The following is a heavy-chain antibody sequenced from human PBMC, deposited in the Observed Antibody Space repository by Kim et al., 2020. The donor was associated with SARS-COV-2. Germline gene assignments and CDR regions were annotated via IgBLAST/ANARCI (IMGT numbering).Heavy chain of an antibody. V-gene: IGHV5-51*01. D-gene: IGHD2-2*02. CDR3: ARRLYCSSISCYRAFDY. Sequence: GESLKISCKGSGYSFTTYWIGWVRQMPGKGLEWMGIIYPGDSETTYSPSFQGQVSISADKSISTAYLQWSSLKATDSAMYYCARRLYCSSISCYRAFDYWGHGTLVTVSS. CDR1: GYSFTTYW. J-gene: IGHJ4*01. CDR2: IYPGDSET.